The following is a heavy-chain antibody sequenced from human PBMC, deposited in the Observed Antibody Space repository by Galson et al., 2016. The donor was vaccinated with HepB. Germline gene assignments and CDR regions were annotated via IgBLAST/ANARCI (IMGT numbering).Heavy chain of an antibody. D-gene: IGHD5-12*01. CDR2: ISNDGSKN. CDR3: AREKRKWLFGGWFDP. CDR1: AFTFSNYA. J-gene: IGHJ5*02. V-gene: IGHV3-30*04. Sequence: SLRLSCAASAFTFSNYAMHWVRQAPGKGLEWVAVISNDGSKNYYVDSVQGRFTISRDNSKNTLYLQMNSLRPDDTALYYCAREKRKWLFGGWFDPWGQGTLVTVSS.